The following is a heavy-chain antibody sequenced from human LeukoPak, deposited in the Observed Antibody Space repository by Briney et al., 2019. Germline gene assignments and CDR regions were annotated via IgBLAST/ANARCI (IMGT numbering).Heavy chain of an antibody. V-gene: IGHV3-33*01. CDR3: ARDAQRGFDYSNSLEY. CDR2: IWSDGSNR. Sequence: GRSLRLSCAASGFIYSHYGMHWVPEAPGKGLEWVAVIWSDGSNRFYAGSVKGRFTISRDNSQNTLFLQMNSLRAEDTAMYYCARDAQRGFDYSNSLEYWGHGTLVTVSS. D-gene: IGHD4-11*01. J-gene: IGHJ4*01. CDR1: GFIYSHYG.